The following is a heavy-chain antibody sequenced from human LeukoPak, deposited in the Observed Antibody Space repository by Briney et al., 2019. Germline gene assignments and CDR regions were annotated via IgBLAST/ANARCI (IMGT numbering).Heavy chain of an antibody. D-gene: IGHD5-18*01. J-gene: IGHJ4*02. CDR1: GFTFSSYA. Sequence: GGSLRLSCAASGFTFSSYAMHWVRQAPGKGLEWVAVISYDGSNKYYADSVKGRFTISRDNSKSTLYLQMNSLRAEDTAVYYCARDEGVWLFDYWGQGTLVTVSS. V-gene: IGHV3-30-3*01. CDR3: ARDEGVWLFDY. CDR2: ISYDGSNK.